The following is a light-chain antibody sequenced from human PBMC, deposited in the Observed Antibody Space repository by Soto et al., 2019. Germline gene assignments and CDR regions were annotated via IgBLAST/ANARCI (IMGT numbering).Light chain of an antibody. CDR2: EDN. J-gene: IGLJ2*01. CDR1: SGSIASNY. CDR3: QSYDSSNQV. V-gene: IGLV6-57*03. Sequence: NFMLTQPHSVSESPGKTVTISCTRSSGSIASNYVQWYQQRPGSAPTTVIYEDNQRPSGAPHRFSGSIDSSYNSASLTISGLKTEDEADYYCQSYDSSNQVFGGGTKVTVL.